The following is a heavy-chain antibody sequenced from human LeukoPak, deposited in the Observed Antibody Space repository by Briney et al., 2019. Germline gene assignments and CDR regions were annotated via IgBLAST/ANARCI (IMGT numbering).Heavy chain of an antibody. CDR2: IYYSGST. J-gene: IGHJ5*02. V-gene: IGHV4-31*02. CDR1: Y. CDR3: ARATYYDILTGLGGFDP. Sequence: YWIGWVRQMPGKGLEWMGIIYYSGSTYYNPSLKSRVTISVDTSKNQFSLKLSSVTAADTAVYYCARATYYDILTGLGGFDPWGQGTLVTVSS. D-gene: IGHD3-9*01.